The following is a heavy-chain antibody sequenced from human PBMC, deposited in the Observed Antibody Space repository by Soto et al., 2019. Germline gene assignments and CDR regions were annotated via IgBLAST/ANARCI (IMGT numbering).Heavy chain of an antibody. J-gene: IGHJ4*02. D-gene: IGHD3-10*01. CDR2: IYYSGST. V-gene: IGHV4-39*01. CDR1: GGSISSSSYY. CDR3: ARHYYGSGSYYGREPLDY. Sequence: PSETLSLTCTVSGGSISSSSYYWGWIRQPPGKGLEWIGSIYYSGSTYYNPSLKSRVTISVDTSKNQFSLKLSSVTAADTAVYYCARHYYGSGSYYGREPLDYWGQGTLVTVSS.